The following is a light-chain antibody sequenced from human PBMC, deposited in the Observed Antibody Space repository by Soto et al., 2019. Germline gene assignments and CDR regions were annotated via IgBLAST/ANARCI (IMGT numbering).Light chain of an antibody. J-gene: IGKJ5*01. CDR3: QHRMNWPLT. Sequence: EIVTTQAPATLLVSPGGKTSLTCRASQSVSSYLAWYQQKPGQTPRLLIYDASNRATGIPARFSGSGSETDFTLTISSLEPEDFAVYYCQHRMNWPLTFGQGTRLEIK. CDR1: QSVSSY. V-gene: IGKV3-11*01. CDR2: DAS.